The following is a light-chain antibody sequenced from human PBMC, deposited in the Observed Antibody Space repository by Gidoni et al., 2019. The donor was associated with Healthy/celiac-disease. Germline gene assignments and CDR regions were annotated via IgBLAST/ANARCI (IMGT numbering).Light chain of an antibody. CDR1: QLISSY. V-gene: IGKV1-39*01. CDR2: AAS. CDR3: QQSYSTPWT. Sequence: DIQMTQSPSSLSASVGDRVTITCRTRQLISSYLNWYQQKPGKAPKLLIYAASSLQSGVPSRFSGSGSGTDFTLTISSLQSEDFATYYCQQSYSTPWTCGQGTKVEIK. J-gene: IGKJ1*01.